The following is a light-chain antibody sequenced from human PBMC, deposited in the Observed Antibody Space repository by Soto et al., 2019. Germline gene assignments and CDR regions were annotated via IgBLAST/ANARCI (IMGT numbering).Light chain of an antibody. Sequence: QSALTQPASVSGSPGQSIAISCTGTSSDVGSYNSVSWYQQYPGKAPKLMIHDVNNRPSGISDRFSGSKSGNTASLTISGLQAEDEADYCSSFTSSTSYVFGTGTKLTVL. J-gene: IGLJ1*01. CDR1: SSDVGSYNS. CDR2: DVN. CDR3: SSFTSSTSYV. V-gene: IGLV2-14*03.